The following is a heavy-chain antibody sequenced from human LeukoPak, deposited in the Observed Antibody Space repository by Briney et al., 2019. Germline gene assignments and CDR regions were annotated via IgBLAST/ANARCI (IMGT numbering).Heavy chain of an antibody. V-gene: IGHV5-51*01. CDR1: GYSFTSYW. CDR3: ERVERFDY. J-gene: IGHJ4*02. D-gene: IGHD1-1*01. CDR2: ILSGDSDR. Sequence: GGSLKISCKGSGYSFTSYWIGWVRQMPGKGVEWKGIILSGDSDRRIHPSLKGLVTIAVDKSVSTACLQWGSLMASDTAMYYCERVERFDYWGQGTLVTVSS.